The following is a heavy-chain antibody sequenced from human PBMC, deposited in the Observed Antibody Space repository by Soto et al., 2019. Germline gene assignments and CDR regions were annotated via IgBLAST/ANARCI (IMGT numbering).Heavy chain of an antibody. J-gene: IGHJ4*02. CDR2: ISGSGGSP. D-gene: IGHD6-19*01. V-gene: IGHV3-23*01. CDR1: GFTFSNYA. CDR3: AKEGTSGLYYFDY. Sequence: EVPLLESGGGLVQPGGSLRLSCAASGFTFSNYAMNWVRQAPGKGLEWVSTISGSGGSPYYADSVKGRFTISRDNSKNTLYLQMNSLRACDSAIYYCAKEGTSGLYYFDYWGQGTLVTVSS.